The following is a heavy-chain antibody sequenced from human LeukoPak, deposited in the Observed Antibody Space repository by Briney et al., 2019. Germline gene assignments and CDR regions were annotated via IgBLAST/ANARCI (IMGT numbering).Heavy chain of an antibody. J-gene: IGHJ6*04. D-gene: IGHD2-2*01. CDR2: IIPIFGTA. Sequence: ASVKFSCKASGGTLSSYAISWVRQAPGQGLEWMGGIIPIFGTANYAQKFQGRVTITADESTSTGYMELSSLRSEDTAVYYCARDKVPHCSSTSCYVSYYYYGMDVWGKGTTVTVSS. V-gene: IGHV1-69*13. CDR3: ARDKVPHCSSTSCYVSYYYYGMDV. CDR1: GGTLSSYA.